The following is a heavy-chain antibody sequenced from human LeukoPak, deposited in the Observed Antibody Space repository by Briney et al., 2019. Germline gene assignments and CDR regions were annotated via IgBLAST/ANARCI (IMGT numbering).Heavy chain of an antibody. V-gene: IGHV4-59*01. CDR1: GGSISSYY. J-gene: IGHJ4*02. Sequence: PSETLSLTCTVSGGSISSYYWSWIRQPPGKGLEWIGYIYYCGSTNYNPSLKSRVTISVDTSKNQFSLKLSSVTAADTAVYYCARSPTAYYDFWSGPDYWGQGTLVTVSS. CDR3: ARSPTAYYDFWSGPDY. CDR2: IYYCGST. D-gene: IGHD3-3*01.